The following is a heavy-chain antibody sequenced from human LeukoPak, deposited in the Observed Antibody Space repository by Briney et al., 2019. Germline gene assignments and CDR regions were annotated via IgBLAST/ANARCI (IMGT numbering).Heavy chain of an antibody. V-gene: IGHV1-18*01. CDR3: AKDRTSLSDSLVFDQ. D-gene: IGHD2/OR15-2a*01. CDR1: GYSFSTSA. J-gene: IGHJ4*02. Sequence: GASVKVSYKASGYSFSTSAISWMRQAPGQGLEWMGWISYNGNTDYAQKFQGRVTMTTDTFTSTAYMELRSLRSDDTAVYYCAKDRTSLSDSLVFDQWGQGTLVTVSS. CDR2: ISYNGNT.